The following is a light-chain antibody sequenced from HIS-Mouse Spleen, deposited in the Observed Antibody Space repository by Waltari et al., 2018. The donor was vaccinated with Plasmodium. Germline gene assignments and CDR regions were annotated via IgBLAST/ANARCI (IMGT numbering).Light chain of an antibody. V-gene: IGLV2-14*03. CDR1: SSSVGGYHY. J-gene: IGLJ2*01. Sequence: QSALTQPASVSGSPGQSITIPCTGTSSSVGGYHYVSWYQQHPGKAPKLMIYYVSNRPSGVSNRFSGSKSGNTASLTISGLQAEDEADYYCSSYTSSSTLYVVFGGGTKLTVL. CDR3: SSYTSSSTLYVV. CDR2: YVS.